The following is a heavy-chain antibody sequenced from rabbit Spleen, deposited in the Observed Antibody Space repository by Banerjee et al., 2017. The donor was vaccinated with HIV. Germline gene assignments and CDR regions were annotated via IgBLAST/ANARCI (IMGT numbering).Heavy chain of an antibody. CDR3: ARSYAGKAITSLNL. Sequence: QEQLVESGGGLVQPEGSLTLTCKGSGFSFSSTYWECWVRQAPGKGLEWIGCINTGGSGYGYYASWAKGRFTISKTSSTTVTLQMTSLTAADTATYFCARSYAGKAITSLNLWGPGTLVTVS. D-gene: IGHD4-2*01. CDR2: INTGGSGYG. J-gene: IGHJ4*01. V-gene: IGHV1S45*01. CDR1: GFSFSSTYW.